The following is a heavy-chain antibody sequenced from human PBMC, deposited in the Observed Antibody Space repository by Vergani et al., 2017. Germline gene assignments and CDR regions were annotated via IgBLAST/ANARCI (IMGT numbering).Heavy chain of an antibody. CDR3: AKGATLVVMTRGFDY. CDR1: GFTFDDYA. Sequence: EVQLVESGGGLVQPGGSLRLSCAASGFTFDDYAMHWVRQAPGKGLEWVSGISWNSGSIGYADSVKGRFTISRDNAKNSLYLQMNSLRAEDTALYYCAKGATLVVMTRGFDYWGQGTLVTVSS. CDR2: ISWNSGSI. D-gene: IGHD3-22*01. J-gene: IGHJ4*02. V-gene: IGHV3-9*01.